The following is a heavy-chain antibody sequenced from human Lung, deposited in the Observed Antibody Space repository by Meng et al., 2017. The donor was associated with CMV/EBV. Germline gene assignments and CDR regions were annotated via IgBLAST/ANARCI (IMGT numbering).Heavy chain of an antibody. CDR3: ARDRSLSRLGRSDAFDF. CDR1: GYTFTLFD. Sequence: ASVKVSCKASGYTFTLFDIHWVRQAPGQGLEWLGWINPNTDGTNYAQRFQGRVAMTCDTSITTAYMELSSLTSDDTAIYYCARDRSLSRLGRSDAFDFWGQGTXVTVSS. CDR2: INPNTDGT. D-gene: IGHD7-27*01. J-gene: IGHJ3*01. V-gene: IGHV1-2*02.